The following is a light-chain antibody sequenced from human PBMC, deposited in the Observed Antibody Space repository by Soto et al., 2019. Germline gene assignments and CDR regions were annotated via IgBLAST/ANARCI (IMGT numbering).Light chain of an antibody. CDR3: NSYTSSSTLV. V-gene: IGLV2-14*03. Sequence: QSALTQPASVSGSPGQSITISCTGTSSDVGGYNFVSWYQQHPGKAPKLMLYNVYDRPSGISHRFSGSRSGNTASLTISGLRAEDEAHYYCNSYTSSSTLVFGGGTKVNVL. CDR1: SSDVGGYNF. J-gene: IGLJ2*01. CDR2: NVY.